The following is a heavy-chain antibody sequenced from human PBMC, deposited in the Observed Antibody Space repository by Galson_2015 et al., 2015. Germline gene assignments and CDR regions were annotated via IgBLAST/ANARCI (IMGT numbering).Heavy chain of an antibody. D-gene: IGHD3-10*01. J-gene: IGHJ6*02. V-gene: IGHV3-53*01. Sequence: SLRLSCAASGFTVSSNYMSWVRQAPGKGLEWVSVIYSGGSTYYADSVKGRFTISRDNSKNSLYLQMNSLRAEDTAVYYCALDYGSGSSYYYYGMDVWGQGTTVTVPS. CDR3: ALDYGSGSSYYYYGMDV. CDR2: IYSGGST. CDR1: GFTVSSNY.